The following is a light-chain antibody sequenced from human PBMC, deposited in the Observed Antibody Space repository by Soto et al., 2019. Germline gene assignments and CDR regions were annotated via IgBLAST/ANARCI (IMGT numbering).Light chain of an antibody. Sequence: DIQMTQSPSSLSASVVDRVNITCRASQSIGTYLNWYHQRPGQAPRLLMYSASTLQSGVPSRFRGSGSGTDFTLTISSLQPEDFATYYCQHVYSMPISFGPGTKVDIK. V-gene: IGKV1-39*01. CDR2: SAS. CDR3: QHVYSMPIS. J-gene: IGKJ3*01. CDR1: QSIGTY.